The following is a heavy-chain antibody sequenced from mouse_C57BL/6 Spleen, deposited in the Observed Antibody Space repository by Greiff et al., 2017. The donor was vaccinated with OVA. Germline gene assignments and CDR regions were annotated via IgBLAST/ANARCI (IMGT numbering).Heavy chain of an antibody. CDR2: INPNNGGT. CDR1: GYTFTDYN. V-gene: IGHV1-18*01. D-gene: IGHD1-1*01. CDR3: ARDNYGSSYDWYFDV. J-gene: IGHJ1*03. Sequence: EVQLQQSGPELVKPGASVKIPCKASGYTFTDYNMDWVKQSHGKSLEWIGDINPNNGGTIYNQKFKGKATLTVDKSSSTAYMELRSLTSEDTAVYYGARDNYGSSYDWYFDVWGTGTTVTVSS.